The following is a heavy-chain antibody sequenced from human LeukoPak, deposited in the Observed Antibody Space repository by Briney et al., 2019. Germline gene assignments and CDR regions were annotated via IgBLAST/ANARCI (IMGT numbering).Heavy chain of an antibody. J-gene: IGHJ4*02. CDR3: AKDSRADSSGTIWH. CDR2: IRYDGSNK. Sequence: GGSLRLSCAASGFTFSSYAMSWVRQAPGKGLEWVAFIRYDGSNKYYADSVKGRFTISRDNSKNTLYLQMNSLRAEDTAVYYCAKDSRADSSGTIWHWGQGTLVTVSS. D-gene: IGHD3-22*01. CDR1: GFTFSSYA. V-gene: IGHV3-30*02.